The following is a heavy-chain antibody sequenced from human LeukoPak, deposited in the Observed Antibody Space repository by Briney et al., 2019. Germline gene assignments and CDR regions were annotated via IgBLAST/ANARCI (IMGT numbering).Heavy chain of an antibody. V-gene: IGHV4-4*07. CDR3: AKPPNDSSGYYYETHAFDI. CDR2: IYTSVST. Sequence: PSETLSLTWTVSGGSISSYYWSWIRQPAGKGLGWIERIYTSVSTNYNPSLKSRVTISGDTSKKQFSLKLNSVTAADTAVYYCAKPPNDSSGYYYETHAFDIWGQGTMVTVSS. D-gene: IGHD3-22*01. CDR1: GGSISSYY. J-gene: IGHJ3*02.